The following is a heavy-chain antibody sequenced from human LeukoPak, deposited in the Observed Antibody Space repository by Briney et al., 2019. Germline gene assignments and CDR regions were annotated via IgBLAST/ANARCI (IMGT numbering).Heavy chain of an antibody. CDR2: ISAYNGDT. D-gene: IGHD6-19*01. CDR1: GYTFSSYG. V-gene: IGHV1-18*01. Sequence: GASVKVSCKASGYTFSSYGIIWVRQAPGQGLEWMGWISAYNGDTNSAQRFQGRVILTTDTSTSTAYMDLRSLGSDDTAVYYCARDNRAYSSGWYPGAYWGQGTLVTVSS. CDR3: ARDNRAYSSGWYPGAY. J-gene: IGHJ4*02.